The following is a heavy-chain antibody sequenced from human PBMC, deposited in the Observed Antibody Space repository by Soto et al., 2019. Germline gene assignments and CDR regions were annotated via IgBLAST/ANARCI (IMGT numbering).Heavy chain of an antibody. V-gene: IGHV3-23*01. Sequence: VQLLESGGGLIQPGGSLRLSCAASGFTFNIYAMTWVRQAPGKGLEWVSAISRYGDFTYYADSVEGRFTISRDNSKNTLSLPINNLRANDTAEYYCAKDRYSDHEIRGYLVDNWVQGTLVTVSS. J-gene: IGHJ4*02. D-gene: IGHD3-22*01. CDR3: AKDRYSDHEIRGYLVDN. CDR1: GFTFNIYA. CDR2: ISRYGDFT.